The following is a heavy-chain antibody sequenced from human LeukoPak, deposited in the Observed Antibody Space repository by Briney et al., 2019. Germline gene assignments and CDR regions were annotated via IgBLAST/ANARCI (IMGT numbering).Heavy chain of an antibody. CDR1: GGTFSSYA. Sequence: SXXVSCKASGGTFSSYAISWVRQAPGQGLEWMGRIIPIFGTANYAQKFQGRVTITTDESTSTAYMELSSLRSEDTAVYYCARDPEVRFPDGWGQGTLVTVSS. V-gene: IGHV1-69*05. D-gene: IGHD3-3*01. CDR3: ARDPEVRFPDG. CDR2: IIPIFGTA. J-gene: IGHJ4*02.